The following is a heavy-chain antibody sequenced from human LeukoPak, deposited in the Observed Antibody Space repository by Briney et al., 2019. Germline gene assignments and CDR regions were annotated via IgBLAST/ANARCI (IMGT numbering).Heavy chain of an antibody. CDR2: IRSDGSDT. CDR3: AKDRKYSSGWEGDYYFDY. J-gene: IGHJ4*02. Sequence: GGSLRLSCAASGFTFSDTWMHWVRQAPGEGLVWVSRIRSDGSDTRYAESVKGRFTISRDNSKNTLYLQMNSLRAEDTAVYYCAKDRKYSSGWEGDYYFDYWGQGTLVTVSS. CDR1: GFTFSDTW. V-gene: IGHV3-74*01. D-gene: IGHD6-19*01.